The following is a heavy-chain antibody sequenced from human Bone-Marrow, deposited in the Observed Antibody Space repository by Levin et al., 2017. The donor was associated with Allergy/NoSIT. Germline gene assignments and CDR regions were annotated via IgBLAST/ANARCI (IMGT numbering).Heavy chain of an antibody. D-gene: IGHD1-26*01. Sequence: GGSLRLSCAASGFTFSTYSMNWVRQAPGKGLEWVSYLRSSSSTIYYADSVKGRFTISRDNAKNSLYLQMSSLRAEDTAVYYCARQYSGSYYYFDYWGRGTLVTVSS. J-gene: IGHJ4*02. CDR2: LRSSSSTI. CDR3: ARQYSGSYYYFDY. CDR1: GFTFSTYS. V-gene: IGHV3-48*01.